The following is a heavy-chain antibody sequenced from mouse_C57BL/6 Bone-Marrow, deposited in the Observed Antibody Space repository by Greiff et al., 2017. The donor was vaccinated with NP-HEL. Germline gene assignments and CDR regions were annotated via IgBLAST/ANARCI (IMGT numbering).Heavy chain of an antibody. CDR3: ANSLYYSNPYFDY. CDR2: IDPSDSYT. D-gene: IGHD2-5*01. V-gene: IGHV1-69*01. Sequence: QVQLKQPGAELVMPGASVKLSCKASGYTFTSYWMHWVKQRPGQGLEWIGEIDPSDSYTNYNQKFKGKSTLTVDKSSSTAYMQPSSLTSEDSAVDSCANSLYYSNPYFDYWGQGTTITVSS. J-gene: IGHJ2*01. CDR1: GYTFTSYW.